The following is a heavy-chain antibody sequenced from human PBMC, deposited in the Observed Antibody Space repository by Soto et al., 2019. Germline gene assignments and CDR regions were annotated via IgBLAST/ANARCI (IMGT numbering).Heavy chain of an antibody. D-gene: IGHD3-10*01. CDR3: ARDSGHTQLLWFRMGTSGWFDP. CDR2: TYYRSKWYN. V-gene: IGHV6-1*01. J-gene: IGHJ5*02. Sequence: PSQTLSLTCAISGDSVSSNSAAWNWIRQSPSRGLEWLGRTYYRSKWYNDYAVSVKSRITINPDTSKNQFSLQLNSVTPEDTAVYYCARDSGHTQLLWFRMGTSGWFDPWGQGTLVTVSS. CDR1: GDSVSSNSAA.